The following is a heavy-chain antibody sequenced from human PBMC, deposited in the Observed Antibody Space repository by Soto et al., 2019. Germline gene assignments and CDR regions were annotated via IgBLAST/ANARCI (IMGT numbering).Heavy chain of an antibody. CDR1: GFTFSDYY. V-gene: IGHV3-11*06. Sequence: QVQLVESGGGLVKPGGSLRLSCAASGFTFSDYYMSWLRQAPGKGLEWVSYISSSSSYTNYADSVKGRFTISRDNAKNSLYLQMNSLRAEDTAVYYCASLLKGYSSGWKFDYWGQGTLFTVSS. J-gene: IGHJ4*02. CDR2: ISSSSSYT. CDR3: ASLLKGYSSGWKFDY. D-gene: IGHD6-19*01.